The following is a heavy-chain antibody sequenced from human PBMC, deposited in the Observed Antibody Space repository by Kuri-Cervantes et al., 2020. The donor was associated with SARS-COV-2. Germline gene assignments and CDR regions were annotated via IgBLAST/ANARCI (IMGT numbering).Heavy chain of an antibody. V-gene: IGHV3-23*01. CDR3: ARDLDDSSGYYYFDY. CDR2: IGSYGVTT. J-gene: IGHJ4*02. CDR1: GFTFSSYG. D-gene: IGHD3-22*01. Sequence: GGSLRLSCAASGFTFSSYGMSWVRQAPGKGLEWVSGIGSYGVTTYYADSVKGRFTISRDNSKNTLYLQMNSLRAEDRALYYCARDLDDSSGYYYFDYWGQGTLVTVSS.